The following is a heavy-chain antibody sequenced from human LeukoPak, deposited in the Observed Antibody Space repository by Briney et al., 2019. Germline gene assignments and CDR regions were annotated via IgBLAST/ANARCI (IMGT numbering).Heavy chain of an antibody. CDR3: ARRGDFFDY. J-gene: IGHJ4*02. V-gene: IGHV4-4*07. CDR1: GGSIDTYY. Sequence: TASETLSLTCTVSGGSIDTYYWTWIRQPAGKGLEWIGRIYSSGSTNYNPSLKSRVTMSVDTSKNQFSLRLTSVTAADTALYYCARRGDFFDYWGQGILVTVSS. CDR2: IYSSGST.